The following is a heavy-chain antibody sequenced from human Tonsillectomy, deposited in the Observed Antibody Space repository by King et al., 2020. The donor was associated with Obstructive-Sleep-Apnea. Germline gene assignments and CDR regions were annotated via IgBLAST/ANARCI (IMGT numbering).Heavy chain of an antibody. V-gene: IGHV3-23*04. CDR3: AKALTPNMVRGVIAY. CDR1: GFTFTPYP. D-gene: IGHD3-10*01. Sequence: VQLVESGGGLVEPGGSRRLSCAASGFTFTPYPMSWVRQSPGKGLEWVSTISGSGVSTYYADSVKGRFTISRDNSKNTLSLQMSSLRAEDTATYYCAKALTPNMVRGVIAYWGQGTLVTVSS. CDR2: ISGSGVST. J-gene: IGHJ4*02.